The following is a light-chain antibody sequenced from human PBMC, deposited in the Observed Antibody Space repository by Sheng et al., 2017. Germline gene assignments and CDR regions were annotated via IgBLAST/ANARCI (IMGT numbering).Light chain of an antibody. CDR2: DAS. CDR3: QQYGYSPLT. Sequence: EVLLTQSPVSLSLSPGDRATLSCRASQSVSTYLAWYQQKPGQAPRLLIYDASNRATGIPARVSGSGSGTDFTLSISSLKPEDSAVYFCQQYGYSPLTFGGGTKVEI. CDR1: QSVSTY. V-gene: IGKV3-11*01. J-gene: IGKJ4*01.